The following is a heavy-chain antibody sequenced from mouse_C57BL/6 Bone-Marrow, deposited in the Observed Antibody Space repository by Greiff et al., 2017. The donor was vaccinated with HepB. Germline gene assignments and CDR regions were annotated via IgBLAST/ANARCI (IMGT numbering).Heavy chain of an antibody. CDR3: ARYGSSYAWFAY. CDR1: GYTFTSYW. CDR2: IYPGSGST. Sequence: VQLQQPGAELVKPGASVKMSCKASGYTFTSYWITWVKQRPGQGLEWIGDIYPGSGSTNYNEKFKSKATLTVDTSSSTAYMQLSSLTSEDSAVYYCARYGSSYAWFAYWGQGTTLTVSS. V-gene: IGHV1-55*01. J-gene: IGHJ2*01. D-gene: IGHD1-1*01.